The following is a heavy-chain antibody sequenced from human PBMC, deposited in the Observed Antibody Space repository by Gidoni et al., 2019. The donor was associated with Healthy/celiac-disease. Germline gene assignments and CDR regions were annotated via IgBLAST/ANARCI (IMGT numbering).Heavy chain of an antibody. CDR3: ARLGIAVAGFTY. V-gene: IGHV4-39*01. CDR2: IYYSGST. J-gene: IGHJ4*02. CDR1: GGSISSSSYY. Sequence: QLQLQESGPGLVKPSETLSLTCTVSGGSISSSSYYWGWIRQPPGKGLEWIGSIYYSGSTYYNPSLKSRVTISVDTSKNQFSLKLSSVTAADTAVYYCARLGIAVAGFTYWGQGTLVTVSS. D-gene: IGHD6-19*01.